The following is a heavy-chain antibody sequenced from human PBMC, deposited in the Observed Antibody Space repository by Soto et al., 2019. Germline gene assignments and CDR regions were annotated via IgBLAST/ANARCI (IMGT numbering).Heavy chain of an antibody. V-gene: IGHV3-30*03. CDR3: ARLMYSFDRTDFAIEF. CDR1: GFTFSNYG. Sequence: QAQLVESGGGVVQPGRSLRLSCAASGFTFSNYGMHWVRQAPGKGLDWVAAISYDGNNKYYADSVKGRFSISRDDSKNTLYLQMNSLRPEDTAMYYCARLMYSFDRTDFAIEFWGQGTLVTVS. J-gene: IGHJ4*02. CDR2: ISYDGNNK. D-gene: IGHD3-22*01.